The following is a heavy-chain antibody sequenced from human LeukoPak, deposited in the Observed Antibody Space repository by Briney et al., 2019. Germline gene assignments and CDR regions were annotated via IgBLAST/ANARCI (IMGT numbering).Heavy chain of an antibody. CDR2: ISAYNGNT. CDR1: GYTFTSYG. J-gene: IGHJ5*02. Sequence: ASVEVSCKASGYTFTSYGISWVRQAPGQGLEWMGWISAYNGNTNYAQKLQGRVTMTTDTSTSTAYMELRSLRSDDTAVYYCARGYCSSTGCYNGGGFDPWGQGTLVTVSS. D-gene: IGHD2-2*02. CDR3: ARGYCSSTGCYNGGGFDP. V-gene: IGHV1-18*01.